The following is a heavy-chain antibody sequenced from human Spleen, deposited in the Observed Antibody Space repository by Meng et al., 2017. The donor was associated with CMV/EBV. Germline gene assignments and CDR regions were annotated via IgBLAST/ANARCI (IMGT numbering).Heavy chain of an antibody. CDR1: GGSISSNDYY. V-gene: IGHV4-30-4*08. CDR2: IYFSGGT. CDR3: AGGAAARSDNWFDP. J-gene: IGHJ5*02. Sequence: SETLSLTCTVSGGSISSNDYYWTWIRQPPGKGLEWIGYIYFSGGTYYNPSLKSRITISQDKSKSQFSLKLTSVTAADTVVYYCAGGAAARSDNWFDPWGQGTLVTVSS. D-gene: IGHD6-6*01.